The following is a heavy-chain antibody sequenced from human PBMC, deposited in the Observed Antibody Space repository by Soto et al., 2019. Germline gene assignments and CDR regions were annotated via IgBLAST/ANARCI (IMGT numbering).Heavy chain of an antibody. CDR1: GFTFSSYS. Sequence: GSLRLSCAASGFTFSSYSMNWVRQAPGKGLEWVSSIISSSSYIYYADSVKGRFTISRDNAKNSLYLQMNSLRAEDTAVYYCARDSSSWYYFQHWGQGTLVTVSS. J-gene: IGHJ1*01. D-gene: IGHD6-13*01. V-gene: IGHV3-21*01. CDR3: ARDSSSWYYFQH. CDR2: IISSSSYI.